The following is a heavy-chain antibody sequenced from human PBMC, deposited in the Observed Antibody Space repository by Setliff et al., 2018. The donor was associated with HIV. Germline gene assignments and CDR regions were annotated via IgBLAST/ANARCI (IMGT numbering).Heavy chain of an antibody. CDR1: GGSISVSSHY. V-gene: IGHV4-39*07. CDR2: IYYSGST. CDR3: ARIIGSDISGAQYYFDH. D-gene: IGHD1-20*01. J-gene: IGHJ4*02. Sequence: TLSLTCTVSGGSISVSSHYWGWTRQPPGKGLEWIGSIYYSGSTSYNPSLKSRLTISVDTSKNQFSLKLDSVTAADTAVYYCARIIGSDISGAQYYFDHWGQGSLVTVSS.